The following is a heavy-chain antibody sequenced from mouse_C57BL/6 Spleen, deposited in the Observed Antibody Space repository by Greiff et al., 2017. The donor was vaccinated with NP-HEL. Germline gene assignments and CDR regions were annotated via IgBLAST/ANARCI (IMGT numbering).Heavy chain of an antibody. CDR2: IYPGDGDT. CDR3: ARHYVSSRNWYFDV. D-gene: IGHD1-1*01. CDR1: GYAFSSYW. V-gene: IGHV1-80*01. Sequence: VQLQQSGAELVKPGASVKISCKASGYAFSSYWMNWVKQRPGKGLEWIGQIYPGDGDTNYNGKFKGKATLTADKSSSTAYMQLSSLTSEDSAVYFCARHYVSSRNWYFDVWGTGTTVTVSS. J-gene: IGHJ1*03.